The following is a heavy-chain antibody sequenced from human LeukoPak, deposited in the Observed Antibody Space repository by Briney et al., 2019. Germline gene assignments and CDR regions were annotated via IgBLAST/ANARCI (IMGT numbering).Heavy chain of an antibody. CDR2: ISGAGDRT. J-gene: IGHJ4*02. CDR3: TTGNSGY. CDR1: GFTFSSYA. V-gene: IGHV3-23*01. D-gene: IGHD4-23*01. Sequence: PGGSLRLSCAGSGFTFSSYAMSWVRQGPGKGLEWVSDISGAGDRTYYAHSVKGRFTISRDDSKNTLYLQMNSLKTEDTAVYYCTTGNSGYWGQGTVATVSS.